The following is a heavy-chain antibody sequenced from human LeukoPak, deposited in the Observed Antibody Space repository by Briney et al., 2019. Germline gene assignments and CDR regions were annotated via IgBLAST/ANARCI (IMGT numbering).Heavy chain of an antibody. Sequence: ASVKVSCKASGGTFSSYAISWVRQAPGQGLEWMGRIIPILGIANYAQKFQGRVTITADKSTSTAYMELSSLRSEDTAVYYCARLLAVAGLYYFDYWGQGTLVTVSS. CDR3: ARLLAVAGLYYFDY. V-gene: IGHV1-69*04. CDR2: IIPILGIA. J-gene: IGHJ4*02. D-gene: IGHD6-19*01. CDR1: GGTFSSYA.